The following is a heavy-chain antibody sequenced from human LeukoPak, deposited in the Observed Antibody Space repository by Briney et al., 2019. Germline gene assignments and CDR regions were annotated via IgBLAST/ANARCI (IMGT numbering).Heavy chain of an antibody. CDR1: GYTFTSYY. Sequence: GASVKVSCKASGYTFTSYYMHWVRQPPGQGLEWMGIINHSGGSTSYAQKFQGRVTMTRDTSTSTVYMELSSLRSEDTAVYYCARTRGYYYDSSGYYYPNDTRYYYYYYMGVWGKGTTVTVSS. D-gene: IGHD3-22*01. J-gene: IGHJ6*03. V-gene: IGHV1-46*01. CDR2: INHSGGST. CDR3: ARTRGYYYDSSGYYYPNDTRYYYYYYMGV.